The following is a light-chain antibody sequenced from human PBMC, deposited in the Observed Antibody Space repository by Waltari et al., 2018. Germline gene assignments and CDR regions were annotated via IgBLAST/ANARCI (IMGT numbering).Light chain of an antibody. CDR3: QQSYTTAFT. CDR2: VSS. Sequence: IQMTQSPSSLSASVGDRVTITCRASQSISSSLNWYQQIPGKAPKLLIYVSSTLRSGVPSRFSGSGSGTDFSLTISSLQTEDFATYYCQQSYTTAFTFGQGTKLEIK. J-gene: IGKJ2*01. V-gene: IGKV1-39*01. CDR1: QSISSS.